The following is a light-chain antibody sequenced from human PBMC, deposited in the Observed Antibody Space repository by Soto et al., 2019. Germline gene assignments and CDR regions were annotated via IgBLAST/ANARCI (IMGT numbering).Light chain of an antibody. CDR3: QEYTADPRT. V-gene: IGKV1-5*03. J-gene: IGKJ1*01. Sequence: DIQMTQSPSTLSASVGDRVTITCRASQSISRSLAWYQQKPGKAPKLLIYKASTLESGVPSRFSGSGSGTDFTLTISSLQADDFATYYCQEYTADPRTFGQGTKVEIK. CDR2: KAS. CDR1: QSISRS.